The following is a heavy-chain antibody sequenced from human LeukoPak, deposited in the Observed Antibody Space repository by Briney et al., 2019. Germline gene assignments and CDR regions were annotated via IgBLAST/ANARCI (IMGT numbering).Heavy chain of an antibody. CDR1: GFTFDDYA. J-gene: IGHJ4*02. CDR2: ISWNSGSI. D-gene: IGHD4-17*01. Sequence: GGSLRLSCRASGFTFDDYAMHWVRQAPGKGLEWVSGISWNSGSIGYADSVKGRFTISRDNAKNSLYLQMNSLRAEDTALYYCAKDSLNGDYGAGGDLNWGQGTLVTVSS. CDR3: AKDSLNGDYGAGGDLN. V-gene: IGHV3-9*01.